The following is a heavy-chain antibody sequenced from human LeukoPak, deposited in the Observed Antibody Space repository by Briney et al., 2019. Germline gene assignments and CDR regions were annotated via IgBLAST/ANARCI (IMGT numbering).Heavy chain of an antibody. V-gene: IGHV3-30*02. CDR3: AKLAYDASGSSRPSFDI. CDR1: GFSFLSYG. Sequence: LGGSLRLSCEASGFSFLSYGMHWVRQAPGKGLEWVAFISYDGNKQHYGDAVKGRFSISRENSENTLYLQMNSLRVEDTGLYYCAKLAYDASGSSRPSFDIWGQGTMVTV. J-gene: IGHJ3*02. CDR2: ISYDGNKQ. D-gene: IGHD3-22*01.